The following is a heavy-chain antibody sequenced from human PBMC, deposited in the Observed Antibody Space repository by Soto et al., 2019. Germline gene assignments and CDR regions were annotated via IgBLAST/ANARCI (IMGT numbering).Heavy chain of an antibody. Sequence: QVQLVQSGAEVKKPGASVKVSCKASGYTFTSYGISWVRQAPGQGLEWMGWFSAYNGNTNYAQKLQGRVTMTTDTSTSTAYMELRSLRSDDTGVYYCARDGPRSPKYYYDGMDVWGQGTTVTGSS. CDR2: FSAYNGNT. V-gene: IGHV1-18*04. CDR3: ARDGPRSPKYYYDGMDV. CDR1: GYTFTSYG. J-gene: IGHJ6*02.